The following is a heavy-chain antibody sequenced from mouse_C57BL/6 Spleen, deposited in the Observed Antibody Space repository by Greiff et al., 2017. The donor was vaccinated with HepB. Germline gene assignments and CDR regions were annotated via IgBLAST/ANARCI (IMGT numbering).Heavy chain of an antibody. CDR1: GFTFSSYG. Sequence: DVKLVESGGDLVKPGGSLKLSCAASGFTFSSYGMSWVRQTPDKRLEWVATISSGGSYTYYPDSVKGRFTISRDNAKNTLYLQMSSLKSEDTAMYYCARQRDYYGSSYYFDYWGQGTTLTVSS. J-gene: IGHJ2*01. D-gene: IGHD1-1*01. V-gene: IGHV5-6*02. CDR2: ISSGGSYT. CDR3: ARQRDYYGSSYYFDY.